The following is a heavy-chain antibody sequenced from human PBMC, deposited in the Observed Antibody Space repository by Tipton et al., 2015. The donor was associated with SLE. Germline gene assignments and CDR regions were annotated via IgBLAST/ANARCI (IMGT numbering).Heavy chain of an antibody. J-gene: IGHJ2*01. CDR1: GGSISNSY. Sequence: TLSLTCTVSGGSISNSYWTWIRQPPGKGLEWIGSIFYTGSVHDNPSLTSRVTMSLDTYKSQFSVRLASVSAADTAMYFCARRVPHRYYIDVWGSGTLVTVSS. CDR3: ARRVPHRYYIDV. V-gene: IGHV4-59*01. D-gene: IGHD1-26*01. CDR2: IFYTGSV.